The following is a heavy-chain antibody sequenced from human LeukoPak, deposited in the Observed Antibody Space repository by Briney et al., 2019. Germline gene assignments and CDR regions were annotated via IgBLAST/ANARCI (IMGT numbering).Heavy chain of an antibody. CDR2: ISWNSGSI. J-gene: IGHJ4*02. D-gene: IGHD1-7*01. CDR3: AKDIGSGTTRYFDY. Sequence: QPGRSLRLSCAASGFTFDDNAMHWVRQAPGKGLEWVSGISWNSGSIGYADSVKGRFTISRDNAKNPLYLQMNSLRGEDTALYYCAKDIGSGTTRYFDYWGQGTLVTVSS. CDR1: GFTFDDNA. V-gene: IGHV3-9*01.